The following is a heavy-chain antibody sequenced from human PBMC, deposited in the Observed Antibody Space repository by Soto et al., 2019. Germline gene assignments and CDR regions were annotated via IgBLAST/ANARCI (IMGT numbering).Heavy chain of an antibody. Sequence: QVQLVQSGAEVKKPGSSVKVSCKASGCTFNNYAISWVRQAPGLGLEWMGGIIPMFLTTNYVQKFQDRVTITADESTSTAYMELSSLRSEDTALYYCARGGRTGIFGMDVWGQGTTVTVSS. V-gene: IGHV1-69*01. D-gene: IGHD3-10*01. CDR2: IIPMFLTT. CDR1: GCTFNNYA. CDR3: ARGGRTGIFGMDV. J-gene: IGHJ6*02.